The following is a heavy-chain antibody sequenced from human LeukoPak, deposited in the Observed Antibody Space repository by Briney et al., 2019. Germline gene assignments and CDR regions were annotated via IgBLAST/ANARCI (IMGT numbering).Heavy chain of an antibody. Sequence: GGSLRLSCAASGFTFSSYSMNWVRQAPGKGLEWVSSISSSSSYIYYADSVKGRFTISRDNAKNSLYLQMNSLRAEDTAVYYCAGDPGSSWYQDYWGQGTLVTVSS. CDR1: GFTFSSYS. CDR3: AGDPGSSWYQDY. J-gene: IGHJ4*02. V-gene: IGHV3-21*01. CDR2: ISSSSSYI. D-gene: IGHD6-13*01.